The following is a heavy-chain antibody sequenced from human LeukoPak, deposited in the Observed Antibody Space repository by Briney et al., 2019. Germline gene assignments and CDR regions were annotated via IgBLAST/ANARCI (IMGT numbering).Heavy chain of an antibody. Sequence: GRSLRLSCAASGFTFRSFAMHWVRQAPGKGRRCGAVISDVGTNTHYADSVKGRFTISRDNSKNILYLQMNSLRAEDMAVYYCARGRGEVAGDTFDMWGQGTMVTVSS. V-gene: IGHV3-30*14. CDR1: GFTFRSFA. CDR3: ARGRGEVAGDTFDM. J-gene: IGHJ3*02. CDR2: ISDVGTNT. D-gene: IGHD6-19*01.